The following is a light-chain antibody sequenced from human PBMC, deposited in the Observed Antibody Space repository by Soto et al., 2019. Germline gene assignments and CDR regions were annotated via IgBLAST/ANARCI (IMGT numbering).Light chain of an antibody. V-gene: IGKV1-9*01. CDR2: AAS. CDR3: QQVESYPST. CDR1: QSVSSS. Sequence: TQSPATLSVSPGERANLSCRASQSVSSSLAWYQQKPGKAPKLLIYAASTLQSGVPSRFSGSGSGTDFTLTISSLQPEDFATYFCQQVESYPSTFGGGTKVEIK. J-gene: IGKJ4*01.